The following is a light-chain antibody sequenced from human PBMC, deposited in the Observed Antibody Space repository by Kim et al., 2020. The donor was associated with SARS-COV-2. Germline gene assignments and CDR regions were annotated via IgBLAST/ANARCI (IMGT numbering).Light chain of an antibody. CDR2: AAS. Sequence: AAVGDRVTITCRARPGIGSELAWDQQKPGNAPKLLIYAASTLQSGVPSRFSGSGSGTDFTVTISSLQPEDFATYYCQQFNNYPLTFGGGTKVEIK. J-gene: IGKJ4*01. CDR1: PGIGSE. CDR3: QQFNNYPLT. V-gene: IGKV1-9*01.